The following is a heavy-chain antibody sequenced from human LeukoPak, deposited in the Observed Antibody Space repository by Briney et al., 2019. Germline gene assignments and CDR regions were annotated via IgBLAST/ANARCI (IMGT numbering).Heavy chain of an antibody. Sequence: GGSLRLSCAASGFTFSSYAMSWVRQAPGKGLEWVSAISGSGGSTYYADSVKGRFTISRDNSKNTLYLQMNSLRAEDAAVCYCANDHSSSWQHRDYWGQGTLVTVSS. V-gene: IGHV3-23*01. J-gene: IGHJ4*02. CDR2: ISGSGGST. CDR3: ANDHSSSWQHRDY. D-gene: IGHD6-13*01. CDR1: GFTFSSYA.